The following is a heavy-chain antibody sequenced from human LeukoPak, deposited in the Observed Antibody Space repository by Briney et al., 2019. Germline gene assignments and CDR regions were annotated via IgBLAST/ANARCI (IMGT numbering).Heavy chain of an antibody. D-gene: IGHD1-26*01. J-gene: IGHJ4*02. CDR2: IKQDGSEK. V-gene: IGHV3-7*01. CDR1: GFTFSSYW. CDR3: AREWELQN. Sequence: PGGSLRLSCAAPGFTFSSYWMSWVRQAPGKGLEWVANIKQDGSEKYYVDSVKGRFTISRDNAKNSLYLQMNSLRAEDTAVYYCAREWELQNWGQGTLVTVSS.